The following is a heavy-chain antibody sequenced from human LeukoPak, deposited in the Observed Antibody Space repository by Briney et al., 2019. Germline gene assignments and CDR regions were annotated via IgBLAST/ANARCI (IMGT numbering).Heavy chain of an antibody. D-gene: IGHD5-18*01. CDR3: ASARRGYSYGAFDY. Sequence: PSETLSLTCTVSGGSISSYYWSWIRQPPGKGLEWIGYIYYSGSTNYNPSLKSRVTISVDTSKNQFSLKLSSVTAADTAVYHCASARRGYSYGAFDYWGQGTLVTVSS. J-gene: IGHJ4*02. CDR1: GGSISSYY. CDR2: IYYSGST. V-gene: IGHV4-59*01.